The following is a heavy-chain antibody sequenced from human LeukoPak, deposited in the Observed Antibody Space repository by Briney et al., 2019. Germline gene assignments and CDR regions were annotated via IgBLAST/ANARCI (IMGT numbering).Heavy chain of an antibody. D-gene: IGHD6-13*01. Sequence: GGSLRLSCAASGFTFSSYGMSWVRQAPGKGLEWVSAISGSGGSTDYADSVKGRFTISRDNSKNTLYLQMNSLRAEDTAIYYCATFQISTSWPEYFQHWGQGTLVTVSS. J-gene: IGHJ1*01. V-gene: IGHV3-23*01. CDR1: GFTFSSYG. CDR2: ISGSGGST. CDR3: ATFQISTSWPEYFQH.